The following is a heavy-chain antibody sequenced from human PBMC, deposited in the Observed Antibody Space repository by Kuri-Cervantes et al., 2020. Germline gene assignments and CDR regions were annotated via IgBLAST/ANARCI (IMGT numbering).Heavy chain of an antibody. Sequence: SETLSLTCTVSGGSISSGGYYWSWIRQHPGKGLEWIGYIYYSGSTYYNPSLKSRVTISVDTSKNQFSLKLSSVTAADTAVYYCARAVEMATINTGFDYWGQGTLVTVSS. CDR2: IYYSGST. CDR3: ARAVEMATINTGFDY. CDR1: GGSISSGGYY. V-gene: IGHV4-39*01. J-gene: IGHJ4*02. D-gene: IGHD5-24*01.